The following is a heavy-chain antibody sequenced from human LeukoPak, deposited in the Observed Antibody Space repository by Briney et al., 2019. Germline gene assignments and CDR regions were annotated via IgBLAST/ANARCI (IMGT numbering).Heavy chain of an antibody. V-gene: IGHV3-23*01. CDR1: GFTFRNYG. CDR2: ISGSGGST. Sequence: GGSLRLSCAASGFTFRNYGMSWVRQAPGKGLEWVSAISGSGGSTYNADSVKGRFTISRDNSKNTLYLQMNSLRAEDTAVYYCSTMPDAFDIWGQGTMVTVSS. J-gene: IGHJ3*02. D-gene: IGHD2-2*01. CDR3: STMPDAFDI.